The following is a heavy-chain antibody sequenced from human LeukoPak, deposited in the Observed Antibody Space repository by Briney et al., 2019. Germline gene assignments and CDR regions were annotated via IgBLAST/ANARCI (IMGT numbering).Heavy chain of an antibody. J-gene: IGHJ5*02. D-gene: IGHD3-10*01. CDR1: GGSISSSSYY. CDR2: IYYSGST. Sequence: PSETLSLTCTVSGGSISSSSYYWGWIRQPPGKGLEWIGSIYYSGSTYYNPSLKSRVTISVDTSKNQFSLKLSSVTAADTAVYYCARPLSNYYGSGENWFDPWGQGTLVTVSS. CDR3: ARPLSNYYGSGENWFDP. V-gene: IGHV4-39*01.